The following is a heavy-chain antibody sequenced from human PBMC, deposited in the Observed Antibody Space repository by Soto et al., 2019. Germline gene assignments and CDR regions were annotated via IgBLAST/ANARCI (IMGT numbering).Heavy chain of an antibody. V-gene: IGHV5-10-1*01. J-gene: IGHJ6*02. CDR2: IDPSDSYT. CDR3: ASLSSTRGYYYGMDV. Sequence: GASLKISCKGSGYSFTSYWISWVRQMPGKGLEWMGRIDPSDSYTNYSPSFQGHVTISADKSISTAYLQWSSLKASDTAMYYCASLSSTRGYYYGMDVWGQGTTVTVSS. D-gene: IGHD2-2*01. CDR1: GYSFTSYW.